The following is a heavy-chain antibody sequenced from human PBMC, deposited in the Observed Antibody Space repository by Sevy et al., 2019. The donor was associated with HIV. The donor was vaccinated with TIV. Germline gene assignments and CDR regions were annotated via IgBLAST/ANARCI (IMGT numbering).Heavy chain of an antibody. CDR2: IKRDGSEK. CDR1: GFTFSNYW. V-gene: IGHV3-7*03. CDR3: ARDCSSTTCLWGMDV. Sequence: GGSLRLSCAASGFTFSNYWMSWVRQAPGKGLEWVAHIKRDGSEKYYVDSVKGRFTISRDNAKNSLYLQMNRLRAEDTAVYYCARDCSSTTCLWGMDVWGQGTTVTVSS. D-gene: IGHD2-2*01. J-gene: IGHJ6*02.